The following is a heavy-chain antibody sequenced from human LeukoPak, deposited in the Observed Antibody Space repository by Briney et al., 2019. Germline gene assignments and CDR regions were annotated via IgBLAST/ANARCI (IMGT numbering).Heavy chain of an antibody. V-gene: IGHV3-53*01. Sequence: GGSLRLSCAASGFTVSSNYMSWVRQAPGKGLEWVSVIYSGGSTYYADSVKGRFTISRDNSKNTLYLQMNSLRAEDTAVYYCARENSLLWFGEANDAFDIWGQGTMVTVSS. D-gene: IGHD3-10*01. CDR3: ARENSLLWFGEANDAFDI. J-gene: IGHJ3*02. CDR2: IYSGGST. CDR1: GFTVSSNY.